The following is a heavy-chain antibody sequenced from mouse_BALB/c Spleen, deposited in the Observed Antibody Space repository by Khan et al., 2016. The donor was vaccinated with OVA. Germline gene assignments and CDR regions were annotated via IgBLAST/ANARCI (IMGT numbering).Heavy chain of an antibody. CDR1: GDSITSGF. V-gene: IGHV3-8*02. CDR3: ARSYGSWAMDY. J-gene: IGHJ4*01. D-gene: IGHD1-1*01. CDR2: VTYSGNT. Sequence: EVQLQESGPSLVKPSQTLSLTCSVTGDSITSGFWNWIRKFPGNKFEYMGYVTYSGNTYYNPSLKSRISITRDTSKSQYYLQLNSETTEDTATYFCARSYGSWAMDYWGQGTSVTVSS.